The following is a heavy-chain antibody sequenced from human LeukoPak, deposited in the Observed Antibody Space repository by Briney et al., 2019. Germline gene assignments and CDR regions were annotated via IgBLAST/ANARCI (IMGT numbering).Heavy chain of an antibody. CDR2: INPNSGGT. CDR3: ARASHIVVVPAAINMGLDY. J-gene: IGHJ4*02. D-gene: IGHD2-2*02. Sequence: GASVKVSCKAPGYTFTGYYMHWVRQAPGQGLEWMGWINPNSGGTNYAQKFQGRVTMTRDTSISTAYMELSRLRSDDTAVYYCARASHIVVVPAAINMGLDYWGQGTLVTVSS. CDR1: GYTFTGYY. V-gene: IGHV1-2*02.